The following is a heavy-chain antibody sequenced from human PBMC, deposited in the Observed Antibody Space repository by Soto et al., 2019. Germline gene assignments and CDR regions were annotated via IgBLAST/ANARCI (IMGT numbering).Heavy chain of an antibody. V-gene: IGHV4-34*01. CDR3: ARGLRFLEWLPRSPFDY. Sequence: SLTCAVYGGSFSGYYWSWIRQPPGKGLEWIGEINHSGSTNYNPSLKSRVTISVDTSKNQFSLKLSSVTAADTAVYYCARGLRFLEWLPRSPFDYWGQGTLVTVSS. D-gene: IGHD3-3*01. J-gene: IGHJ4*02. CDR1: GGSFSGYY. CDR2: INHSGST.